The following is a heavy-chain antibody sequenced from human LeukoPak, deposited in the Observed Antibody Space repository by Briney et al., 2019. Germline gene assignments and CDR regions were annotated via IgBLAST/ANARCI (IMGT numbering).Heavy chain of an antibody. CDR3: ARDPVAGTSGDY. CDR2: INPNSGGT. V-gene: IGHV1-2*02. Sequence: ASVKVSCKASGYTFTGYYMHWVRQAPGQGLEWMGWINPNSGGTNYAQKFQGRVTMTRDTSISTAYMELSRLRSDDTAVYYCARDPVAGTSGDYWGQVTLVTVSS. J-gene: IGHJ4*02. CDR1: GYTFTGYY. D-gene: IGHD1-14*01.